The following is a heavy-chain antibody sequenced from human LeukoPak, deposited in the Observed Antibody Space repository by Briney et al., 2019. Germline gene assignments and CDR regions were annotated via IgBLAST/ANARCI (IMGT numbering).Heavy chain of an antibody. CDR2: ISWNSGSI. Sequence: GGSLRLSCAASGFTFDDYAMHWVRQAPGKGLERVSGISWNSGSIGYADSVKGRFTISRDNAKNSLYLQMNSLRAEDTALYYCAKANAGIAARHGMDVGGQGTTVTVSS. CDR1: GFTFDDYA. CDR3: AKANAGIAARHGMDV. D-gene: IGHD6-6*01. J-gene: IGHJ6*02. V-gene: IGHV3-9*01.